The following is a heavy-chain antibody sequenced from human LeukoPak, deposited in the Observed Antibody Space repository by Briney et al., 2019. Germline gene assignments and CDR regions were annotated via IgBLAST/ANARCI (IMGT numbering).Heavy chain of an antibody. CDR1: GGSISSGDYY. D-gene: IGHD5-18*01. J-gene: IGHJ4*02. Sequence: SRTLSLTCTVSGGSISSGDYYWSWIRQPPGKGLEWIGYIYYSGSTYYNPSLKSRATISADTSKNQFSLKLSSVTAADTAVYYCARDGGYSYGPFDYWGQGTLVTVSS. CDR2: IYYSGST. V-gene: IGHV4-30-4*01. CDR3: ARDGGYSYGPFDY.